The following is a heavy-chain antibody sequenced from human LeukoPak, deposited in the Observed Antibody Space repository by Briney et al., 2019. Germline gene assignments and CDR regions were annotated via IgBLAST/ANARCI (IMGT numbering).Heavy chain of an antibody. Sequence: ASVKVSCKASGCTFTGYYMHWVRQAPGQGLEWMGRINPNSGGTNYAQKFQGRVTMTRDTSISTAYMELSRLRSDDTAVYYCAREPVPRTTIFGVVPTDYYYYGMDVWGQGTTVTVSS. CDR1: GCTFTGYY. D-gene: IGHD3-3*01. CDR3: AREPVPRTTIFGVVPTDYYYYGMDV. J-gene: IGHJ6*02. CDR2: INPNSGGT. V-gene: IGHV1-2*06.